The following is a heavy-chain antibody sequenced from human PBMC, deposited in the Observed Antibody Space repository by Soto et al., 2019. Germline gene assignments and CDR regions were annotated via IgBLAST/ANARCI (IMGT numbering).Heavy chain of an antibody. CDR3: AKSRVSIGSIVTLLDS. CDR2: ISNNGDTA. D-gene: IGHD3-16*02. J-gene: IGHJ4*02. CDR1: GFTFSSYA. Sequence: EVQLLESGGGLVQPGGSLTLSCATSGFTFSSYAMVWVRQAAEKGLEWVASISNNGDTAYYADSVKGRFTISRGNSENTLYLQMNGLIADDTALYFCAKSRVSIGSIVTLLDSWGQGTQVTVSS. V-gene: IGHV3-23*01.